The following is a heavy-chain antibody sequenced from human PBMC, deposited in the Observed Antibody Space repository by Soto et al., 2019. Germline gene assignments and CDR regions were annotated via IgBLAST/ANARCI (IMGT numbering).Heavy chain of an antibody. D-gene: IGHD2-21*01. CDR1: GFSFSYYA. CDR2: ISFDGGDK. J-gene: IGHJ6*02. CDR3: ASVGCGGECYFPFLHYPMDV. V-gene: IGHV3-30-3*01. Sequence: QVQLVESGGGVVQPGESLRLSCEASGFSFSYYAMHWVRQAPGKGLRWVAAISFDGGDKYYAGSVKGRFTISRDNSKNTLYLQLSSLRAADTAVYYCASVGCGGECYFPFLHYPMDVWGQGTTVTVSS.